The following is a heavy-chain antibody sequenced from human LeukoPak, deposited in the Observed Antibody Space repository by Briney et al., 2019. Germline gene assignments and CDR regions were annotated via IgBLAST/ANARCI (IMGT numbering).Heavy chain of an antibody. CDR2: INPSGGST. CDR1: GYTFTSYY. CDR3: ARGFSMVRGVILGYDY. V-gene: IGHV1-46*01. D-gene: IGHD3-10*01. J-gene: IGHJ4*02. Sequence: ASVKVSCKASGYTFTSYYMHRVRQAPGQGLEWMGIINPSGGSTSYAQKFQGRVTMTRDTSTSTVYMELSSLRSEDTAVYYCARGFSMVRGVILGYDYWGQGTLVTVSS.